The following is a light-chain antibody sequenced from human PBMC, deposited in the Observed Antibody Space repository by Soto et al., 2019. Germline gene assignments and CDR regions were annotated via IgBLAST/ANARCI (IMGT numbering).Light chain of an antibody. J-gene: IGLJ1*01. V-gene: IGLV3-21*02. Sequence: SYELTQTSSVSVAPGQTARISCGGNNIGGKSVHWYQQKPGQAPVVVVYDDSDRPSGIPERFSGSNSGNTATLTISRVEAGXEADYHCQVWDDNSDHHVFGTGTKLTVL. CDR2: DDS. CDR1: NIGGKS. CDR3: QVWDDNSDHHV.